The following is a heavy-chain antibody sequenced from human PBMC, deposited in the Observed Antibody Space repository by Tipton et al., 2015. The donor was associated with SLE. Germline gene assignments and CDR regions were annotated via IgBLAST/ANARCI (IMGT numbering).Heavy chain of an antibody. CDR1: GGSFSGYY. CDR2: INHSGST. V-gene: IGHV4-34*01. Sequence: TLSLTCAVYGGSFSGYYWSWIRQPPGKGLEWIGEINHSGSTNYTPSLKSRVTISVDTSKSQFSLKLSSVTAADTAVYYCARPETGEEGAFDIWGQGTMVTVSS. J-gene: IGHJ3*02. CDR3: ARPETGEEGAFDI. D-gene: IGHD7-27*01.